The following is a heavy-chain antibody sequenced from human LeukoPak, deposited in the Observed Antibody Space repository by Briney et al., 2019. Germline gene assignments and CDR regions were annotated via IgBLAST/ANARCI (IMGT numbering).Heavy chain of an antibody. V-gene: IGHV3-23*01. J-gene: IGHJ4*02. D-gene: IGHD2-21*02. CDR2: ISGSGGST. Sequence: GSLRLSCAASGFTFSNYAMNWVRQAPGKGLEWVSAISGSGGSTYYADSVKGRFTISRDNSKNTLYLQMNSLRAEDTAVYYCAKGRHIVVVTATSYYFDYWGQGTLVTVSS. CDR1: GFTFSNYA. CDR3: AKGRHIVVVTATSYYFDY.